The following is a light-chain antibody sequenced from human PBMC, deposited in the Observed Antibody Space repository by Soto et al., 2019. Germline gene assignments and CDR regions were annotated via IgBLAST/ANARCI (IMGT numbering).Light chain of an antibody. Sequence: EIVLTQSPGTLSLSPGERATLSCRDSERLSSVYVAGYQQRPGQPPRLLIYGASNSATGLPDRFSGSGSGTDLTLIINRLEPEDVAIYYCQQYGGSTRITFGQRTRLEIK. CDR2: GAS. V-gene: IGKV3-20*01. CDR3: QQYGGSTRIT. CDR1: ERLSSVY. J-gene: IGKJ5*01.